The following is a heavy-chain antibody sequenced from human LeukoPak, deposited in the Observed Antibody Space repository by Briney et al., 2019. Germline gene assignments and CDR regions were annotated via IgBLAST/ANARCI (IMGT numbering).Heavy chain of an antibody. D-gene: IGHD5-12*01. Sequence: GASVKVSCKASGYTFTGYYTHWVRQAPGQGLEWMGWINPNSGGTNYAQKFQGRVTMTRDTSISTAYMELSRLRSDDTAVYYCASQSSYSGYHRKRFDYWGQGTLVTVSS. CDR2: INPNSGGT. CDR1: GYTFTGYY. V-gene: IGHV1-2*02. CDR3: ASQSSYSGYHRKRFDY. J-gene: IGHJ4*02.